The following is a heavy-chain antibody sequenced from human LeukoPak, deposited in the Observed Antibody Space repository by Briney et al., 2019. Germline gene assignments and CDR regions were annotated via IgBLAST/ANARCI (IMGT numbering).Heavy chain of an antibody. D-gene: IGHD2-2*01. Sequence: PGGSLRLSCAASGFTFRTYSMNWVRQAPGKGLEWVSYISSSNSTIYYGDSVKGRFTISRDNAENSLYLQMNSLRAGDTAVYYCARSTSSGRGALDYWGQGTLVTVPS. CDR2: ISSSNSTI. V-gene: IGHV3-48*04. J-gene: IGHJ4*02. CDR3: ARSTSSGRGALDY. CDR1: GFTFRTYS.